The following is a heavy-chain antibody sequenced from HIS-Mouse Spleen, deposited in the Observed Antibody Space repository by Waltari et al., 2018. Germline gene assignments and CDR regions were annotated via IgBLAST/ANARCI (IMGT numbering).Heavy chain of an antibody. CDR1: GGSISSYY. CDR3: ARGMTTVTTYYFDY. CDR2: IYYSGST. V-gene: IGHV4-59*01. Sequence: QVQLQESGPGLVKPSETLSLTCTVSGGSISSYYWSWIRQPPGKGLEWIGYIYYSGSTNYNPSLKSRVTISVDTSKNQFSLKLSSVTAADTAVYYCARGMTTVTTYYFDYWGQGTLVTVSS. J-gene: IGHJ4*02. D-gene: IGHD4-17*01.